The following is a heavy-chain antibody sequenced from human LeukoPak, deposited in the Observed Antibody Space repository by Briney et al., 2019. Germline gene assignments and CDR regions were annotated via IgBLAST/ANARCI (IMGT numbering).Heavy chain of an antibody. V-gene: IGHV1-2*02. CDR1: GYTFTGYY. CDR2: INPNSGGT. Sequence: ASVKVSCKASGYTFTGYYMHWVRQAPGQGLEWMGWINPNSGGTNYAQKFQGRVTMTRDTSISTAYMELSRLRSDDTAVYYCAREKGDSSGYYDYWGQGTLVTVSS. D-gene: IGHD3-22*01. CDR3: AREKGDSSGYYDY. J-gene: IGHJ4*02.